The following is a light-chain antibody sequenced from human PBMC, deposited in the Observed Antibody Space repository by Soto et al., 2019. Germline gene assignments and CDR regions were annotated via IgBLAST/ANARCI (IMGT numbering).Light chain of an antibody. CDR3: QQYDNSPIT. Sequence: ESVLTQSPATLSLSPGERATLSCRASQSVSSYLAWYQQKPGQAPRLLIYDASNRATGIPARFSGSGSETDFTLTSSRLEPEDFAVYYCQQYDNSPITFGQGTRLEI. J-gene: IGKJ5*01. CDR1: QSVSSY. CDR2: DAS. V-gene: IGKV3-11*01.